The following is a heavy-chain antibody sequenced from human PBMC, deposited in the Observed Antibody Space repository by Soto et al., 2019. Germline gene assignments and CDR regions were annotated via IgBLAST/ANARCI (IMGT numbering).Heavy chain of an antibody. Sequence: GGSLILSCAASGFTFNSYSMNWVRQAPGRGLEWVSSISSSSRYIYYADSLKGRFTVSRDNAKNSLYLQMNSLRAEDTAVYYCAGASSYGTYYFDYWGQGTLVTVSS. J-gene: IGHJ4*02. CDR3: AGASSYGTYYFDY. CDR1: GFTFNSYS. CDR2: ISSSSRYI. V-gene: IGHV3-21*01. D-gene: IGHD5-18*01.